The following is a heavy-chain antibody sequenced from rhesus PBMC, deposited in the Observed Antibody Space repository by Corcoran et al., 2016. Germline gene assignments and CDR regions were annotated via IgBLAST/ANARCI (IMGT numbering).Heavy chain of an antibody. V-gene: IGHV4-127*01. CDR3: ARQGDTDHLGGLDS. CDR1: GYSISSGYG. D-gene: IGHD2-33*01. Sequence: QVQLQESGPGLVKPSETLSLTCAVSGYSISSGYGWSWIRQPPGKGLEWIGDIGGSKGNTNYNPALKRRVTISKDTSKNQFSLRLTAVTAADTAVYYCARQGDTDHLGGLDSWGQGVVVTVSS. CDR2: IGGSKGNT. J-gene: IGHJ6*01.